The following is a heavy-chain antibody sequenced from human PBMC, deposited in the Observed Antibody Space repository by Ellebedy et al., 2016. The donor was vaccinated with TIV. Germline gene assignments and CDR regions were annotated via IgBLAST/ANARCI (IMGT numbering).Heavy chain of an antibody. CDR3: ARKPPGIGAAGHDF. CDR1: GYRFTSYW. Sequence: GESLKISCKGSGYRFTSYWVGWVRQLPGKGLEWMGLIYPGDSDTSYSPSFQGQVTISADKSTSTAYLQWSSLKASDTPMYYCARKPPGIGAAGHDFWGQGTLVTGSS. J-gene: IGHJ4*02. D-gene: IGHD6-13*01. CDR2: IYPGDSDT. V-gene: IGHV5-51*01.